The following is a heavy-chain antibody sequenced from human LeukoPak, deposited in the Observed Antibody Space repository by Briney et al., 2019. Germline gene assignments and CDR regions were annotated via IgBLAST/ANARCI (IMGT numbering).Heavy chain of an antibody. V-gene: IGHV3-15*01. CDR2: IKSKTDGGTT. Sequence: MAGGSLRLSCAASGFTFSNAWMSWVRQAPGKGLEWVGRIKSKTDGGTTDYAAPVKGRFTISRDDSKNTLYLQMNSLKTEDTAVYYCASPRLGYSSGEYYFDYWGQGTLVTVSS. CDR1: GFTFSNAW. J-gene: IGHJ4*02. D-gene: IGHD6-19*01. CDR3: ASPRLGYSSGEYYFDY.